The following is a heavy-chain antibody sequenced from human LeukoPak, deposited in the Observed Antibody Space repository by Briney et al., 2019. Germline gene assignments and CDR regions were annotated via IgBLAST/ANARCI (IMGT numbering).Heavy chain of an antibody. CDR1: GFTFSSYS. Sequence: GGSLRLSCAASGFTFSSYSMNWGRQAPRKGLEWVSSISSSSSYIYYADSVKGRFTISRDNAKNSLYLQMNSLRAEDTAVYYCARADYGDYLYYDYWGQGTLVTVSS. V-gene: IGHV3-21*01. CDR2: ISSSSSYI. CDR3: ARADYGDYLYYDY. J-gene: IGHJ4*02. D-gene: IGHD4-17*01.